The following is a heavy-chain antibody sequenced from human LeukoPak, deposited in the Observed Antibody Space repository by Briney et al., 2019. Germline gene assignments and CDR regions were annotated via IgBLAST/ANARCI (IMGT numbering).Heavy chain of an antibody. CDR1: GFTFSAYE. CDR3: AKDERPDAKWNIDY. Sequence: PTGGSLRLSCAASGFTFSAYEMNWVRQAPGKGLEWVSAITGKSNTPYYADSVKGRFTISRDNSKNTVWLHMNSLRAEDTAVYYCAKDERPDAKWNIDYWGQGTLVTVSS. CDR2: ITGKSNTP. D-gene: IGHD1/OR15-1a*01. V-gene: IGHV3-23*01. J-gene: IGHJ4*02.